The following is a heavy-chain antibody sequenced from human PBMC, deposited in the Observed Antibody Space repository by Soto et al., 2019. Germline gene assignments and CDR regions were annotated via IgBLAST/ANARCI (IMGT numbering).Heavy chain of an antibody. CDR2: INPNGGGT. J-gene: IGHJ4*02. D-gene: IGHD3-10*01. CDR3: ARAVHTMIQGVRFRVDQ. CDR1: GYTFTAYY. V-gene: IGHV1-2*02. Sequence: ASVKVSCKASGYTFTAYYIHWVRQAPGQGLEWMGWINPNGGGTKYAQKFQGRVTMTRDTSINTAYMELTRLTSDDTAVYYCARAVHTMIQGVRFRVDQWGQGTLVTVSS.